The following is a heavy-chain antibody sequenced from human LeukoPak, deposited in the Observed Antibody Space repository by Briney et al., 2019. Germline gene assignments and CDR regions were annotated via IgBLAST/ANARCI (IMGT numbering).Heavy chain of an antibody. CDR3: ATDRNFYAKDSSGYSRAFDI. CDR1: GYTLTELS. D-gene: IGHD3-22*01. Sequence: ASVKVSCKVSGYTLTELSMHRVRQAPGKGLEWMGGFDPEDGETIYAQKFQGRVTMTEDTSTDTAYMELSSLRSEDTAVYYCATDRNFYAKDSSGYSRAFDIWGQGTMVTVSS. J-gene: IGHJ3*02. V-gene: IGHV1-24*01. CDR2: FDPEDGET.